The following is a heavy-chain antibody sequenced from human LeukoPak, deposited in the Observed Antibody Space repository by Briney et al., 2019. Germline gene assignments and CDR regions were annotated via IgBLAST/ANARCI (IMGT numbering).Heavy chain of an antibody. CDR1: GFTFSSYA. V-gene: IGHV3-64D*06. Sequence: GGTLRLSCSASGFTFSSYAMRWVRQAPGKGLEYVSAISSNGGSTYYADSVKGSFTISRDNSKNTLYLQMSSLRAEDTAVYYCVKSYSSSWPAFDFWGQGTLVTVSS. D-gene: IGHD6-13*01. CDR3: VKSYSSSWPAFDF. CDR2: ISSNGGST. J-gene: IGHJ4*02.